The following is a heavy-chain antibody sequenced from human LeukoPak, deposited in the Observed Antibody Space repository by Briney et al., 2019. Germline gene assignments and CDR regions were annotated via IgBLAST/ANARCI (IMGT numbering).Heavy chain of an antibody. Sequence: GGSLRLSCAASGLTFNSYWMSWVRQAPGKGLEWVANIKQDGGERYYVDSVEGRFSISRDNAKNSLYLQMNSLRAEDTAVYYCARDHLAYCGGDCPLDDWGQGTLVTVSS. D-gene: IGHD2-21*02. V-gene: IGHV3-7*03. CDR3: ARDHLAYCGGDCPLDD. CDR1: GLTFNSYW. CDR2: IKQDGGER. J-gene: IGHJ4*02.